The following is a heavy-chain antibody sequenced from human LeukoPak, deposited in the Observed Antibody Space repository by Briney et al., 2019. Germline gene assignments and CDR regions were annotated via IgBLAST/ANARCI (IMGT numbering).Heavy chain of an antibody. CDR2: INHSGST. V-gene: IGHV4-34*01. CDR1: GGSFSGYY. Sequence: SETLSLTCAVYGGSFSGYYWSWIRQPPGKGLEWIGEINHSGSTNYNPSLKSRVTISVDTSKNQFSLKLSPVTAADTAVYYCARVGSGSPSDYYYYMDVWGKGTTVTVSS. D-gene: IGHD6-25*01. CDR3: ARVGSGSPSDYYYYMDV. J-gene: IGHJ6*03.